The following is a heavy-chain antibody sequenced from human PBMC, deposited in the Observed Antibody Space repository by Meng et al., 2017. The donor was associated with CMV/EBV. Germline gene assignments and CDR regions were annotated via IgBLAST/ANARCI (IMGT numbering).Heavy chain of an antibody. CDR3: AREPTEHIVVVIAILTYGMDV. V-gene: IGHV3-7*01. CDR1: GFTFSSYW. Sequence: LSLTCAASGFTFSSYWMSWVRQAPGKGLEWVANIKQDGSEKYYVDSVKGRFTISRDNAKNTLYLQMNSLRAEDTAVYYCAREPTEHIVVVIAILTYGMDVWGQGTTVTVSS. D-gene: IGHD2-21*01. CDR2: IKQDGSEK. J-gene: IGHJ6*02.